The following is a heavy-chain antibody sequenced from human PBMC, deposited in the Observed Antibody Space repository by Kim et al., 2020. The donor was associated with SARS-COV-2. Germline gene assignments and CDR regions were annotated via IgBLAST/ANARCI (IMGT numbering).Heavy chain of an antibody. D-gene: IGHD3-22*01. CDR3: ARGYFDTSTYLLDP. CDR2: IYYSGST. V-gene: IGHV4-39*01. Sequence: SETLSLTCTVSGGSISSSSYYWGWIRQPPGKGLEWIGSIYYSGSTYYNPSLRSRVTISVDTSKNQFSLKLSSVTAADTAVYYCARGYFDTSTYLLDPWGQGTLVTVSS. CDR1: GGSISSSSYY. J-gene: IGHJ5*02.